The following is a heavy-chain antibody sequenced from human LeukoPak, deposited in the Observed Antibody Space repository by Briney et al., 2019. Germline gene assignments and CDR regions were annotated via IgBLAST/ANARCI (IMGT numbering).Heavy chain of an antibody. J-gene: IGHJ2*01. CDR2: IYYSGST. V-gene: IGHV4-59*01. D-gene: IGHD6-13*01. CDR1: GGSISSYY. CDR3: ARGDQRQQLKYWWCFDL. Sequence: PSETLSLTCTVSGGSISSYYWSWIRQPPGKGLEWIGYIYYSGSTNYNPSLKSRVTISVDTSKNQFSLKLSSVTAADTAVYYCARGDQRQQLKYWWCFDLWGRGTLVTVSS.